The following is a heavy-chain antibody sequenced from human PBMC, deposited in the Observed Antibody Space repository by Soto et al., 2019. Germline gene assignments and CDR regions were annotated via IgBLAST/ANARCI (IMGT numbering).Heavy chain of an antibody. CDR1: GGTFSSYT. D-gene: IGHD5-12*01. Sequence: SVTVSCKASGGTFSSYTIIWVRQAPGQGLEWMGRIIPILGIANYAQKFQGRVTITADKSTSTAYMELSSLRSEDTAVYYCARESGYEPFDYWGQGTLVTVSS. CDR2: IIPILGIA. V-gene: IGHV1-69*04. J-gene: IGHJ4*02. CDR3: ARESGYEPFDY.